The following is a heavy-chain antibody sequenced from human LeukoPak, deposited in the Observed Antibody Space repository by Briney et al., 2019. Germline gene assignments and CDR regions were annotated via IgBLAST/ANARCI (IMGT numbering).Heavy chain of an antibody. CDR3: ARGYCSSTSCYVRTYYFDY. V-gene: IGHV4-30-2*01. CDR2: VYHSGST. D-gene: IGHD2-2*01. Sequence: SETLSLTCAVSGGSISSGGYSWSWIRQPPGKGLEWIGYVYHSGSTYYNPSLKSRVTISVDGSKNQFSLKLSSVTAADTAVYYCARGYCSSTSCYVRTYYFDYWGQGTLVTVSS. CDR1: GGSISSGGYS. J-gene: IGHJ4*02.